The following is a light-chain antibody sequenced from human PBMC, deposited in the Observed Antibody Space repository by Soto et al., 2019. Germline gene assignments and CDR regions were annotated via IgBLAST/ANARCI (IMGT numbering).Light chain of an antibody. J-gene: IGKJ3*01. CDR3: QQFNNYPFT. CDR2: DAS. CDR1: QGISSA. Sequence: AIQLTQSPSSLSASVGDRVTITCRASQGISSALAWYQQKPVKAPKLLIYDASSLESGVPSRFSGSGSGTDCTLTISSLQPEDFATYYCQQFNNYPFTFGPGTTVDIK. V-gene: IGKV1D-13*01.